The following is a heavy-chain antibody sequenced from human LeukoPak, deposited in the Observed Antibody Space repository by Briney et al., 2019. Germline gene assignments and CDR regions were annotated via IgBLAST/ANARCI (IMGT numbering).Heavy chain of an antibody. J-gene: IGHJ4*02. CDR1: GGSISSGSYY. V-gene: IGHV4-61*02. CDR3: ARARTRLWFGELLFGEIDY. D-gene: IGHD3-10*01. Sequence: SQTLSLTCTVSGGSISSGSYYWSWIRQPAGKGLEWIGRIYTSGSTNYNPSLKSRVTISVDTSKNQFSLKLSSVTAADTAVYYCARARTRLWFGELLFGEIDYWGQGTLVTISS. CDR2: IYTSGST.